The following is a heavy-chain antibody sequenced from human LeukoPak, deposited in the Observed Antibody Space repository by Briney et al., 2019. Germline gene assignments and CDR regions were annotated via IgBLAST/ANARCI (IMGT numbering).Heavy chain of an antibody. Sequence: ASVKVSCKASGYTFTSYGISWVRQAPGQGLEWMGWISAYNGNTNYAQKLQGRVTMTTDTSTSTAYMELRSLRSDDTAVYYCARVERAYSSGWYIKPYAFDIWGQGTMVTVSS. CDR3: ARVERAYSSGWYIKPYAFDI. CDR2: ISAYNGNT. CDR1: GYTFTSYG. J-gene: IGHJ3*02. V-gene: IGHV1-18*01. D-gene: IGHD6-13*01.